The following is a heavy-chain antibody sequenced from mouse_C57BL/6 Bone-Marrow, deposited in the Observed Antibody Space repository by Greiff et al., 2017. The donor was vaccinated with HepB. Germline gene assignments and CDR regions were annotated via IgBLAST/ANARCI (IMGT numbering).Heavy chain of an antibody. CDR1: GFTFTDYY. D-gene: IGHD1-1*01. CDR2: IRNKANGYTT. CDR3: ANYCSSFRWAMDY. Sequence: EVHLVESGGGLVQPGGSLSLSCAASGFTFTDYYMSWVRQPPGKALEWLGFIRNKANGYTTEYSASVKGRFTISRDNSQSILYLQMNALRAEDSATEYCANYCSSFRWAMDYWGQGTSVTVSS. V-gene: IGHV7-3*01. J-gene: IGHJ4*01.